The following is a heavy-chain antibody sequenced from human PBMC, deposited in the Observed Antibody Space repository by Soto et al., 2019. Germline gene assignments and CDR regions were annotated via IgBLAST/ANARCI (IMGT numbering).Heavy chain of an antibody. CDR3: AKGGRQWLVTSDFNY. J-gene: IGHJ4*02. Sequence: GGSLRLSCAASGFTFSSYGMHWVRQAPGKGLEWVAVISYDGSNKYYADSVKGRITISRDNSKNTLYMQMTSLRAEDTAVYYCAKGGRQWLVTSDFNYWGQGALVTVSS. CDR1: GFTFSSYG. CDR2: ISYDGSNK. V-gene: IGHV3-30*18. D-gene: IGHD6-19*01.